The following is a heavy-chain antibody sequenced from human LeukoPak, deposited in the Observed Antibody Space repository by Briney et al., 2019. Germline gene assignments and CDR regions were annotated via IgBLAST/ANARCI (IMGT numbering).Heavy chain of an antibody. CDR1: GFTFTTYG. Sequence: GGSLRLSRAASGFTFTTYGMHWVRQAPGKGLEWVALISFDGSDKYYSDSVKGRFTISRDNSRNTLYLQMNSVRVEDTAVYFCAKDVKMFRGPMIMRHFDYWGQGTLVTVSS. CDR3: AKDVKMFRGPMIMRHFDY. J-gene: IGHJ4*02. CDR2: ISFDGSDK. D-gene: IGHD3-10*01. V-gene: IGHV3-30*18.